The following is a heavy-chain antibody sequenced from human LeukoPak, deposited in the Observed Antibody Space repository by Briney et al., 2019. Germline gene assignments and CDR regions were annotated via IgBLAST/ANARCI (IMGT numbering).Heavy chain of an antibody. Sequence: GGSLRLSCAASGFNFRTYSMKWIRQAPGKGLGWISYISGSSSTLYYADSVKGLFTISRYNANNSLFLQMNGLRAEDSAIYYCTRGELIGTVFDYWGQGALVTVSS. J-gene: IGHJ4*02. CDR2: ISGSSSTL. CDR1: GFNFRTYS. D-gene: IGHD1-7*01. CDR3: TRGELIGTVFDY. V-gene: IGHV3-48*04.